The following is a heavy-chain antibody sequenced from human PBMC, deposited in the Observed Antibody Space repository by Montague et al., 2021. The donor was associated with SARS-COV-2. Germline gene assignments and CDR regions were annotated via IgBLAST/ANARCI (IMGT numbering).Heavy chain of an antibody. D-gene: IGHD3-22*01. Sequence: SETLSLTCTVSGGSITSYFWNWIRQPPGKGLEWIGFIHHTGRTDSHPPLRSRLIISVATPKTQLSLARSSVTAAATAACSCWSSIGVGAHVDHWGQGALVAVSS. J-gene: IGHJ4*02. CDR1: GGSITSYF. V-gene: IGHV4-59*13. CDR3: WSSIGVGAHVDH. CDR2: IHHTGRT.